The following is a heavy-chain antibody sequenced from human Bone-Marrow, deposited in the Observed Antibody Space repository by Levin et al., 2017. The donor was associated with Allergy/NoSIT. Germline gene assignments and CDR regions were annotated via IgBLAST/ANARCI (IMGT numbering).Heavy chain of an antibody. V-gene: IGHV3-30*18. J-gene: IGHJ6*02. CDR2: ISFDGNKK. CDR1: GFTFSSYA. Sequence: AGGSLRLSCAASGFTFSSYAMHWVRQAPGKGLEWVAVISFDGNKKYYADSVKGRFTVSRDNSKNTLDLQMSSLRIEDTGIYYCAKGEKRSSITMLRGVRTYYYHGLDVWGRGTTVTVSS. CDR3: AKGEKRSSITMLRGVRTYYYHGLDV. D-gene: IGHD3-10*01.